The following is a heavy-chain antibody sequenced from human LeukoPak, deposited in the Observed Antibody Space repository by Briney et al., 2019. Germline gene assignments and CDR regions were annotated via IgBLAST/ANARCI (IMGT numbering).Heavy chain of an antibody. CDR2: IYTSGST. D-gene: IGHD3-10*01. V-gene: IGHV4-4*07. CDR1: GGSISSYY. CDR3: ARWGYYYGSGSHIFDY. Sequence: SETLSLTCTVSGGSISSYYWSWIRQPAGKGLEWIGRIYTSGSTNYNPSLKSRVTMSVDTSKNQFSLKLSSVTAADTAVYYCARWGYYYGSGSHIFDYWGQGTLVTVSS. J-gene: IGHJ4*02.